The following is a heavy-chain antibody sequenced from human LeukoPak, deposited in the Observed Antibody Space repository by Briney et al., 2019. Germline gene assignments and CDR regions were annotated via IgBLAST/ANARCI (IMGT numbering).Heavy chain of an antibody. CDR3: ARVSGLSSGSIDY. V-gene: IGHV4-39*01. CDR2: IYYIGTT. CDR1: GGSISSNNYY. J-gene: IGHJ4*02. Sequence: SETLTLTCTVSGGSISSNNYYWGWIRQPPGQGLEWIGSIYYIGTTYYNPSLKSRVTISVDTSRNQFSLKLSSLTAADTAVYYCARVSGLSSGSIDYWGQGTLVTVSS. D-gene: IGHD6-19*01.